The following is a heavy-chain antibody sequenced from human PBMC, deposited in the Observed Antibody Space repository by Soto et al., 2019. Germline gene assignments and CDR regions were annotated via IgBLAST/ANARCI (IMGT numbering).Heavy chain of an antibody. J-gene: IGHJ5*02. CDR1: GGSISSYY. CDR3: ARWYSSGWLNWFDP. D-gene: IGHD6-19*01. Sequence: SLTCTVSGGSISSYYWSWIRQPPGKGLEWIGYIYYSGSTNYNPSLKSRVTISVDTSKNQFSLKLSSVTAADTAVYYCARWYSSGWLNWFDPWGQGTLVTVSS. CDR2: IYYSGST. V-gene: IGHV4-59*01.